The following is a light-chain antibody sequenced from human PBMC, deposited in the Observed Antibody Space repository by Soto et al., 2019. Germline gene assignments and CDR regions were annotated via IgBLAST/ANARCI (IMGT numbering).Light chain of an antibody. CDR2: AAS. CDR1: ESVRYA. V-gene: IGKV1-39*01. CDR3: QQSFSLPRV. Sequence: DVQMTQSPSSLSASVGDTVTISCRTSESVRYALHWYQQKPGKAPKLLIYAASNLQSGVPSRFSGSGSGTDFTLTISSLQPDDFATYYCQQSFSLPRVFGGGSVVEIK. J-gene: IGKJ4*01.